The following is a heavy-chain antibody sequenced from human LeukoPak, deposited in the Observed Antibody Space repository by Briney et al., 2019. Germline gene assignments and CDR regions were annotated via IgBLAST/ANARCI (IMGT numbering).Heavy chain of an antibody. D-gene: IGHD6-13*01. CDR2: TTSIGSDV. J-gene: IGHJ4*02. CDR3: ARLDGGGSSWFSFGY. Sequence: TTSIGSDVDYADSVKGRFTISRDNAKKSVYLQMNSLRVEDTAIYYCARLDGGGSSWFSFGYWGQGALVTVSS. V-gene: IGHV3-48*03.